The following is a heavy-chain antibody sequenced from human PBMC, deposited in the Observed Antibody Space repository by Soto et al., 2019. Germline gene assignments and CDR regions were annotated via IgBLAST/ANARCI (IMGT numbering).Heavy chain of an antibody. CDR1: GFTFSSYG. D-gene: IGHD6-19*01. Sequence: AGGSLRLSCAASGFTFSSYGMHWVRQAPGKGLEWVAVISYDGSNKYYADSVKGRFTISRDNSKNTLYLQMNSLRAEDTAVYYCAKESCRGGSGCQTLDYWGQGTLVTVSS. V-gene: IGHV3-30*18. J-gene: IGHJ4*02. CDR3: AKESCRGGSGCQTLDY. CDR2: ISYDGSNK.